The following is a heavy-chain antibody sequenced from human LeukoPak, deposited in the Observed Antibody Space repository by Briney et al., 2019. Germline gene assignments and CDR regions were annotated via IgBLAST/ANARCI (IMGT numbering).Heavy chain of an antibody. CDR1: GGSFSGYY. V-gene: IGHV4-34*01. Sequence: PSETLSLTCAVYGGSFSGYYWSWIRQPPGKGLEWIGEINHSGSTNYNPSLKSRVTISVDTSKNQFSLKLSSVTAADTAVYYCARHIVVVVAATYGMDVWGQGTTVTVSS. D-gene: IGHD2-15*01. J-gene: IGHJ6*02. CDR2: INHSGST. CDR3: ARHIVVVVAATYGMDV.